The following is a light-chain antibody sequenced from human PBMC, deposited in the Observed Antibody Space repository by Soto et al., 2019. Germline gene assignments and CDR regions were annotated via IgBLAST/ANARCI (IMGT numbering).Light chain of an antibody. CDR2: DAS. CDR3: QQLHSYPYT. CDR1: QDITSY. Sequence: IQLTQSPSSLSASVGDRVTITCRASQDITSYLAWYQQKPGKAPNLLIYDASTLQSGVPSRFSGSRSGTDFTLTISSLQPEDFATYYCQQLHSYPYTFGRGTKLEIK. V-gene: IGKV1-9*01. J-gene: IGKJ2*01.